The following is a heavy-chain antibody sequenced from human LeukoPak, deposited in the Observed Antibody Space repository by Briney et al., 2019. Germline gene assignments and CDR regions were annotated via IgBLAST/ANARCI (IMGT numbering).Heavy chain of an antibody. V-gene: IGHV3-74*01. CDR1: RFTFSSYA. CDR3: ARRRDSGSLQHFDY. CDR2: INTNGSPT. D-gene: IGHD1-26*01. J-gene: IGHJ4*02. Sequence: GRSLRPSCAGSRFTFSSYAMHWVRQAPGKGLVWVSRINTNGSPTQYADSVKGRFTISRDNAKNSLYLQMNSLRAEDTAVYYCARRRDSGSLQHFDYWGQGTLVTVSS.